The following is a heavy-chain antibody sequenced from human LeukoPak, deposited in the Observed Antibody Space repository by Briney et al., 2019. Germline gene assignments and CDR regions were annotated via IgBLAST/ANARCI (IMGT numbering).Heavy chain of an antibody. CDR2: IRSKAYGGTT. D-gene: IGHD3-22*01. Sequence: AGGSLRLSCTASGFTFGDYAMSWFRQAPGKGLEWVGFIRSKAYGGTTEYAASVKGRFTISRDDSKSIAYLQMNSLKTEDTAVYYCTRDWIWHHYYDSGYAFDIWGQGTMVTVSS. J-gene: IGHJ3*02. V-gene: IGHV3-49*03. CDR3: TRDWIWHHYYDSGYAFDI. CDR1: GFTFGDYA.